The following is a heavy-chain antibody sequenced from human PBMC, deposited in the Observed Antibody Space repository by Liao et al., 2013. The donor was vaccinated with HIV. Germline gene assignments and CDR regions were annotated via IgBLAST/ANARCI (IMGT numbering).Heavy chain of an antibody. J-gene: IGHJ6*03. CDR2: IYHSGST. Sequence: QLQLQESGSGLVKPSQTLSLTCAVSGGFVTSGDYSWGWIRQPPGKGLEWIGYIYHSGSTYFNPSLKSRGTMSLDRSKNQFSLRLSSVTAADTAVYYCARDQPRGYYYYMDVWGKGTTVTVSS. D-gene: IGHD1-14*01. V-gene: IGHV4-30-2*01. CDR1: GGFVTSGDYS. CDR3: ARDQPRGYYYYMDV.